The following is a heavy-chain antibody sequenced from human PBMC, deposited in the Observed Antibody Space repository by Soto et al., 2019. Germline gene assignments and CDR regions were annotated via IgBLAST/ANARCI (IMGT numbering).Heavy chain of an antibody. CDR3: ARGLDIVATTPPDY. CDR2: ISAYNGHT. J-gene: IGHJ4*02. V-gene: IGHV1-18*01. D-gene: IGHD5-12*01. CDR1: GYSFTTYG. Sequence: QVQLVQSGAEVKKPGASVKVSCKASGYSFTTYGISWVRQAPGQGLEWMGWISAYNGHTNYAQKVQGRGTMTTDTSTSTPFMELRSLRSDDTAGYYCARGLDIVATTPPDYWGQGTLVTVSS.